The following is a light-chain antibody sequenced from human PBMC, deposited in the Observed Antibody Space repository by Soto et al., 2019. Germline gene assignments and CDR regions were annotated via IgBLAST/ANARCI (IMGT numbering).Light chain of an antibody. CDR2: EVS. V-gene: IGLV2-14*01. CDR3: SSYTNSSTLVG. Sequence: QSALTQPASVSGSPGQSITFSCTGTSSDVGGYNFVSWYQHHPGKAPKLIIYEVSNRPSGVSNRFSASKSGNTASLTISGLQAEDEAYYYCSSYTNSSTLVGFGGGTKVTVL. CDR1: SSDVGGYNF. J-gene: IGLJ2*01.